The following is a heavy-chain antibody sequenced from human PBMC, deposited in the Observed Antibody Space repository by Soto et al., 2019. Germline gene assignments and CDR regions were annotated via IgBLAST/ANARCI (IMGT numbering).Heavy chain of an antibody. CDR3: AIPPPMDSSSPEDGYYYYYGIDV. V-gene: IGHV1-18*01. D-gene: IGHD6-6*01. J-gene: IGHJ6*02. Sequence: ASVKGSWKASGYTFTSYGISWVRQAPGQGLEWMGCISAYNGNTNYAQKLQGRVTMTTDTSTSTAYMELRSLRSDDTAVYYCAIPPPMDSSSPEDGYYYYYGIDVWGQGTTVTVSS. CDR1: GYTFTSYG. CDR2: ISAYNGNT.